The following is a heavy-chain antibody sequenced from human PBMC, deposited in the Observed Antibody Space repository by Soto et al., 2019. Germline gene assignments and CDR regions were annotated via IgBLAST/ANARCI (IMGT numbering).Heavy chain of an antibody. CDR1: GYLFTDFY. J-gene: IGHJ4*02. D-gene: IGHD5-12*01. Sequence: QVQLWQSGAEVKKPASSVKVSCKASGYLFTDFYMHWVRQAPGQVLEWMGWINPKSGFTKALQKFQGRTALNSATSISTFYRELSSLKSDDTAVYCCARYRGQNSCYLWGQGTLVTVSS. CDR3: ARYRGQNSCYL. V-gene: IGHV1-2*02. CDR2: INPKSGFT.